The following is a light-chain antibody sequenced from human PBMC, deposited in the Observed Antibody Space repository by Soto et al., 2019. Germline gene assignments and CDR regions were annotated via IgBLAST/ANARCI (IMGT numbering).Light chain of an antibody. CDR2: LGS. CDR3: IQALQTPRYT. J-gene: IGKJ2*01. CDR1: QSLLHSNGYNY. Sequence: DIVMTQSPLSLPVTPGEPASISCRSSQSLLHSNGYNYLDWYLQKPGQSPQLLIYLGSNRASGVADRFSGSGSGTDVTLKISRVEAEDVGVHYCIQALQTPRYTFGQGNKREIK. V-gene: IGKV2-28*01.